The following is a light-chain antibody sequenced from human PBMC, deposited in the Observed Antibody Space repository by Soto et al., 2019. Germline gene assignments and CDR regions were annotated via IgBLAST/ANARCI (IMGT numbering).Light chain of an antibody. Sequence: LVLTQSPSASASLGASVKLTCTLSSGHSSYAIAWHQQQPAKGPRYLMKLNSDGSHSKGDGIPDRFSGSSSGAERYLTISSLQSEDEADYYCQTWGSGIPWVFGGGTKLTVL. V-gene: IGLV4-69*01. J-gene: IGLJ3*02. CDR2: LNSDGSH. CDR1: SGHSSYA. CDR3: QTWGSGIPWV.